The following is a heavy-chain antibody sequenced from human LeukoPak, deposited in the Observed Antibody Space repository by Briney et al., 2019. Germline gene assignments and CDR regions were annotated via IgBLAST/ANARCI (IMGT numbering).Heavy chain of an antibody. Sequence: PGRSLRLSCAASGFTFNAYAIHWVRQAPGKGLEWVAFIRKDGNNENYADSVKGRFTISRDNSKNTLYLQMNSLQTEDTAVYYCAKDRGDYPPYFDYWGQGTLVTVSS. V-gene: IGHV3-30*02. CDR2: IRKDGNNE. J-gene: IGHJ4*02. D-gene: IGHD2-21*02. CDR3: AKDRGDYPPYFDY. CDR1: GFTFNAYA.